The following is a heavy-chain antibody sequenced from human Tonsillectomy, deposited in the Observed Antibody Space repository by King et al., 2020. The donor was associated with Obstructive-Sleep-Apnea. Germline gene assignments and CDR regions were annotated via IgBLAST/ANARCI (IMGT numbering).Heavy chain of an antibody. CDR2: ISGSGGST. CDR1: GFTFSSYA. Sequence: VQLVESGGGLVQPGGSLRLSCAASGFTFSSYAMSWVRQAPGKGLEWVSAISGSGGSTYYADSVKGRFTISRDNSKNTLYLQMNSLRAEDTAVYYCAKDLTESMVRRVIALSFDYWGQGTLVTVSP. D-gene: IGHD3-10*01. V-gene: IGHV3-23*04. J-gene: IGHJ4*02. CDR3: AKDLTESMVRRVIALSFDY.